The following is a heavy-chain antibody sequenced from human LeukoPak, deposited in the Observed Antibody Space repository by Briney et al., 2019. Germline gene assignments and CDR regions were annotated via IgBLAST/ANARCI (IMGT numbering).Heavy chain of an antibody. J-gene: IGHJ4*02. D-gene: IGHD3-22*01. CDR1: GYTFTDYY. V-gene: IGHV1-2*02. Sequence: ASVKVSCKASGYTFTDYYMHWVRQAPGQGLEWMGWINPHSGGTDHAQKFQGRVTMTRDTSISTAYLQWSSLKASDTAMYYCARTTFQDYYDSSGYYFPLDYWGQGTLVTVSS. CDR2: INPHSGGT. CDR3: ARTTFQDYYDSSGYYFPLDY.